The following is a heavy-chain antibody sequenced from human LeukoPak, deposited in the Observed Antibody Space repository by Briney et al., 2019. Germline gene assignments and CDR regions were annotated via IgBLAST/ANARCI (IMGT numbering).Heavy chain of an antibody. CDR3: AKDIGDGYNYGIDY. V-gene: IGHV3-43*01. CDR2: ISWDGGST. J-gene: IGHJ4*02. Sequence: AGGSLRLSCAASGFTFDDYTMHWVRQAPGKGLEWVSLISWDGGSTYYADSVKGRFTISRDNSKNSLYLQMNSLRTEDTALYYCAKDIGDGYNYGIDYWGQGTLVTVSA. CDR1: GFTFDDYT. D-gene: IGHD5-24*01.